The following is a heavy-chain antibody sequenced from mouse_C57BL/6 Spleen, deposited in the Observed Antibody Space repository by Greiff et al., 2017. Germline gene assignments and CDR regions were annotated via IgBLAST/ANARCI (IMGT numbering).Heavy chain of an antibody. CDR3: TRSGTGLYAMDY. Sequence: QLQQSGAELVRPGASVTLSCKASGYTFTDYEMHWVKQTPVHGLEWIGAIDPETGGTAYNQKFKGKAILTADKSSSTAYMELRSLTAEDSAVYYCTRSGTGLYAMDYWGQGTSVTVSS. D-gene: IGHD4-1*01. CDR1: GYTFTDYE. CDR2: IDPETGGT. V-gene: IGHV1-15*01. J-gene: IGHJ4*01.